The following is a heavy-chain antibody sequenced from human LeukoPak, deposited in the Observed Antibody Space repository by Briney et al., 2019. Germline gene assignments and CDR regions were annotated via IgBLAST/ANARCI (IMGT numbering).Heavy chain of an antibody. CDR1: GFTFSSYW. CDR3: AKSLYGGCDY. J-gene: IGHJ4*02. Sequence: GGSLRLSCAASGFTFSSYWMSWVRQAPGKGLEWVSGVNGNGGSTSYADSEKGRFTIFRDNSKNTVYLQMNSLRVEDTAVYYCAKSLYGGCDYWGQGTVVTVSS. V-gene: IGHV3-23*01. D-gene: IGHD3-16*02. CDR2: VNGNGGST.